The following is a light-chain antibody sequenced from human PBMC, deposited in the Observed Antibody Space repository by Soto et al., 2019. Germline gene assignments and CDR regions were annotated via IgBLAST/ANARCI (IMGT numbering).Light chain of an antibody. Sequence: IVMTQSPRSLPVTPGEPASISCKSSQSLLHSNGYNYLDWYLQKPGQSPQLLIYLGANRASGVPDRFSGSGSGTDFTLKISRVEAEDVGVYYCMQALQTPPFTFGPGTKVDIK. J-gene: IGKJ3*01. CDR1: QSLLHSNGYNY. V-gene: IGKV2-28*01. CDR2: LGA. CDR3: MQALQTPPFT.